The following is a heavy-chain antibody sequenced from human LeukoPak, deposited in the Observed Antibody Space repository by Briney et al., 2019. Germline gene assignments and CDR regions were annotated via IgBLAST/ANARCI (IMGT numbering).Heavy chain of an antibody. D-gene: IGHD3-10*01. CDR2: IKQDGSEK. Sequence: GGSLRLSCAASGFTFSSYWMSWVRQAPGKGLEWEANIKQDGSEKYYVDSVKGRFTISRDNAKNSLYLQMNSLRAEDTAVYYCAREAFNGAFDYWGQGTLVTVSS. V-gene: IGHV3-7*01. J-gene: IGHJ4*02. CDR3: AREAFNGAFDY. CDR1: GFTFSSYW.